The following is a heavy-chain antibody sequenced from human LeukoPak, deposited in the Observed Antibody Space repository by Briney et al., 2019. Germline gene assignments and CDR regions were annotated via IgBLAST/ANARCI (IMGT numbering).Heavy chain of an antibody. J-gene: IGHJ4*02. V-gene: IGHV1-8*03. CDR2: MNPNSGNT. CDR3: ARGFNDFWSGYYTALDY. Sequence: GASVKVSCKASGYTFTNYDINWVRQATGQGLEWMGWMNPNSGNTGYAQKFQGRITITRNTSISTGYMELSSLRSEDTAVYYCARGFNDFWSGYYTALDYWGQGTLVTVSS. CDR1: GYTFTNYD. D-gene: IGHD3-3*01.